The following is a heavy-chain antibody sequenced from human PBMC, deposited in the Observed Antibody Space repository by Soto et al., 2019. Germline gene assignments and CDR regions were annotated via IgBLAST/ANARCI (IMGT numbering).Heavy chain of an antibody. CDR2: IYYSGST. CDR1: GGSISSDY. Sequence: SETLSLTWTVSGGSISSDYWSWIRQPPGKGLEWIGYIYYSGSTNYNPSLKSRVTISVDTSKNQFSLKLSSVTAADTAVYYCARGSSSGWFQFDYWGQGSLVTVSS. J-gene: IGHJ4*02. D-gene: IGHD6-19*01. CDR3: ARGSSSGWFQFDY. V-gene: IGHV4-59*01.